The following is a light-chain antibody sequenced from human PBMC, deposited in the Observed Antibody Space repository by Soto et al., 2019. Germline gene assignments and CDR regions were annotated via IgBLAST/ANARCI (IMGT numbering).Light chain of an antibody. CDR3: WQLHMRPIT. CDR2: DAY. V-gene: IGKV3-11*01. J-gene: IGKJ5*01. Sequence: EAVFTQWPVTLSLPPGKRAXXSCRASQSLRGRLAGYQQKPGQPPSXXIYDAYNRATSIPPRFSGSGAATNFTLTTSSREAADAAVDYCWQLHMRPITFGQGTRLEIK. CDR1: QSLRGR.